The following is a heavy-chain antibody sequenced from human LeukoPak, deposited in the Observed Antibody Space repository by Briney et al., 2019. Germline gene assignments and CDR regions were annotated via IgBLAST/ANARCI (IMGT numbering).Heavy chain of an antibody. CDR1: GFTFSSYA. J-gene: IGHJ4*02. D-gene: IGHD3-9*01. CDR3: AKEESELRYFDWLLYRTGLDY. CDR2: ISGSGSST. Sequence: GGSLRLSCAASGFTFSSYAMSWVRQAPGKGLEWVSAISGSGSSTYYADSVKGRFTISRDNSKNTLYLQMNSLRAEDTAVYYCAKEESELRYFDWLLYRTGLDYWGQGTLVTVSS. V-gene: IGHV3-23*01.